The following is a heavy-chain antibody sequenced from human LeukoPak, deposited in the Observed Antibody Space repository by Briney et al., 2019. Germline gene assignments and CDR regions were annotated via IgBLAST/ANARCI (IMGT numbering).Heavy chain of an antibody. J-gene: IGHJ6*03. V-gene: IGHV3-7*01. CDR3: ARDIVEPYYYYYMDV. CDR2: IKQDGSEK. Sequence: GGSLRLSCAASGFTFSSYWMSWVRQAPGKGLEWVANIKQDGSEKYYVDPVKGRFTISRDNAKNSLYLQMNSLRAEDTAVYYCARDIVEPYYYYYMDVWGKGTTVTVSS. D-gene: IGHD3-16*02. CDR1: GFTFSSYW.